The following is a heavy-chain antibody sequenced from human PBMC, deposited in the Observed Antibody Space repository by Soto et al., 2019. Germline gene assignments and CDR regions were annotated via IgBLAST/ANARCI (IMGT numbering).Heavy chain of an antibody. CDR1: GYTFTSYG. Sequence: ASVKVSCKASGYTFTSYGLSWVRQAPGQGLEWMGWISAYNGNTNYAQNLQGRVTMTTDTSTSTAYMELRSLRSDDTAVYYCARVNPFYYYYYYMDVWGKGTTVTVSS. CDR2: ISAYNGNT. CDR3: ARVNPFYYYYYYMDV. J-gene: IGHJ6*03. V-gene: IGHV1-18*01.